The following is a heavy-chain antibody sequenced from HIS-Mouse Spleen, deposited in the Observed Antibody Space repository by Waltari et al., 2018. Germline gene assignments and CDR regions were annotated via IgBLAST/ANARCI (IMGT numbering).Heavy chain of an antibody. V-gene: IGHV4-39*07. J-gene: IGHJ2*01. CDR3: AREIPYSSSWYDWYFDL. CDR1: GGSISSSSYY. D-gene: IGHD6-13*01. Sequence: QLQLQESGPGLVKPSETLSLTCTVSGGSISSSSYYWGWIRQPPGKRLEWIGSIYYSGGTYDNPSLKSRVTISVDTSKNQFSLKLSSVTAADTAVYYCAREIPYSSSWYDWYFDLWGRGTLVTVSS. CDR2: IYYSGGT.